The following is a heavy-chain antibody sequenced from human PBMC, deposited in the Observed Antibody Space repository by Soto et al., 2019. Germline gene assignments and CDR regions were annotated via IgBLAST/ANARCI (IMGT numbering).Heavy chain of an antibody. Sequence: GGSLRLSCAASGFTFSSYWMSWVRQAPGKGLEWVANIKQDGSEKYYVDSVKGRFTISRDNAKNSLYLQMNSLRAEDTAVYYCAREVEYQLLSGAFDIWGQGTMVTVSS. CDR1: GFTFSSYW. CDR2: IKQDGSEK. D-gene: IGHD2-2*01. CDR3: AREVEYQLLSGAFDI. V-gene: IGHV3-7*01. J-gene: IGHJ3*02.